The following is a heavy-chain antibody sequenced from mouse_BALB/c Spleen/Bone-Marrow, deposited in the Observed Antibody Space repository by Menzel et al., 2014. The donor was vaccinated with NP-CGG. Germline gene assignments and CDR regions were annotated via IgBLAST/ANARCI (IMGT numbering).Heavy chain of an antibody. CDR3: AREVVATDYFDY. J-gene: IGHJ2*01. D-gene: IGHD1-1*01. CDR2: MNPFNDGT. CDR1: RYTFTSYV. V-gene: IGHV1-14*01. Sequence: VQLKESGPELVKPGASVKMSCKASRYTFTSYVLHWVRQKPGQGLEWIGFMNPFNDGTKYNGKFKGKATLTSDKSSSTAYMELSSLTSEDSAVYYCAREVVATDYFDYWGQGTTLTVSS.